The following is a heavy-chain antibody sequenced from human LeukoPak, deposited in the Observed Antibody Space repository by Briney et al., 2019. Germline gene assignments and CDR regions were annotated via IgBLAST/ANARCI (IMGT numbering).Heavy chain of an antibody. V-gene: IGHV4-34*01. Sequence: SETLSLTCAVYGGSFSGYYWSWIRQPPGKGLEWIGEINHSGSTNYNPSLKSRVTISVDTSKNQFSLKLSSVTATDTAVYYCARKEQWLPHDAFDIWGQGTMVTVSS. D-gene: IGHD6-19*01. CDR2: INHSGST. J-gene: IGHJ3*02. CDR3: ARKEQWLPHDAFDI. CDR1: GGSFSGYY.